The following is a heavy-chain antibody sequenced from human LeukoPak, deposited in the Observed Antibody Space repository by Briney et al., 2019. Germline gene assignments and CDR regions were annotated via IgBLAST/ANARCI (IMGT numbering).Heavy chain of an antibody. D-gene: IGHD3-3*01. CDR3: ARDLRYYDFWSGYYRSRDAFDI. Sequence: GGSLRLSCAASGFTFSDYYMSWIRQAPGKGLEWVSYISSSGSTIYYADSVKGRFTISRDNAKNSLYLQMNSPRAEDTAVYYCARDLRYYDFWSGYYRSRDAFDIWGQGTMVTVSS. CDR1: GFTFSDYY. CDR2: ISSSGSTI. J-gene: IGHJ3*02. V-gene: IGHV3-11*04.